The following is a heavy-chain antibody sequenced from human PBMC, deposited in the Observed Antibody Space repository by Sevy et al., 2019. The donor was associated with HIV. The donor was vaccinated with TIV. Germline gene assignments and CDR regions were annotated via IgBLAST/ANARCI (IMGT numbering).Heavy chain of an antibody. D-gene: IGHD3-9*01. CDR3: AKDFTGYNGMDV. Sequence: GGSLRLSCVVSGISFTTSGMHWVRQAPGKGLEWVAVISYHGRDKFYAESVKGRSTISRDNSKNMLYLQINGLRAEDTVVYYCAKDFTGYNGMDVWGQGTMVTVSS. J-gene: IGHJ6*02. CDR1: GISFTTSG. CDR2: ISYHGRDK. V-gene: IGHV3-30*18.